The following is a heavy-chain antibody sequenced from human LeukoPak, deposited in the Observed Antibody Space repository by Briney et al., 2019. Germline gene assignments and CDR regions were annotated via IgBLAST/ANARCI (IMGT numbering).Heavy chain of an antibody. Sequence: GGSLRLSCAASGFTFSGTWMHWVRQPPGKGLVWVARITSDGISTTYAESVKGRFTISRDNAKNSLYLQMNSLRAEDTAVYYCARVYGSGSFFSLLYYFDYWGQGTLVTVSS. CDR2: ITSDGIST. V-gene: IGHV3-74*03. D-gene: IGHD3-10*01. CDR1: GFTFSGTW. CDR3: ARVYGSGSFFSLLYYFDY. J-gene: IGHJ4*02.